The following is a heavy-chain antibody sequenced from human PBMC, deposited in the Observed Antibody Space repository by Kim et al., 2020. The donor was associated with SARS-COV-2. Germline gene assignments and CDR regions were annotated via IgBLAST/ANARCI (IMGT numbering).Heavy chain of an antibody. J-gene: IGHJ2*01. CDR1: GFTFGNSA. CDR2: IFGSGSGT. Sequence: GGSLRLSCTASGFTFGNSAMSWVRQAPGKGLEWVSGIFGSGSGTYYADSVKGRVSISRDNFQSTLYLQMDNLRTEDTAVYYCARHLQVTTVTFYWYFDLWGRGTLVTVSS. V-gene: IGHV3-23*01. D-gene: IGHD2-21*02. CDR3: ARHLQVTTVTFYWYFDL.